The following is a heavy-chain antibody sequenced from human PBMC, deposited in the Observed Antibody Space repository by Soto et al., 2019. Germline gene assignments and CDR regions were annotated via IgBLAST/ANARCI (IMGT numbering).Heavy chain of an antibody. D-gene: IGHD3-22*01. J-gene: IGHJ4*02. V-gene: IGHV3-11*01. CDR2: ISSSGSII. Sequence: GGSLRLSCAASGFTFSDYYMSWIRQAPGKGLEWVSYISSSGSIIYYADSVKGRFTISRDNARNSLYLQLNSLRAEDTAVYYCARDQGYYDSSGYFDYWGQGTLVTVSS. CDR1: GFTFSDYY. CDR3: ARDQGYYDSSGYFDY.